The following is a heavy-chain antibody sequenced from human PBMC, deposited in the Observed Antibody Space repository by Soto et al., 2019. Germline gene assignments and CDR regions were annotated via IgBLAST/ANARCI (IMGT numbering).Heavy chain of an antibody. V-gene: IGHV3-33*01. CDR2: IWYDGSNK. J-gene: IGHJ4*02. Sequence: QVQLLESGGGVVQPGRSLRLSCAASGFTFSSYGMHWVRQAPGKGLEWVAVIWYDGSNKYYADSVKGRFTISRDNSKNTLNLQMNSLRAEDTAVYYCASEFLLVVPADGGIDYWGQGTLVTVSS. CDR3: ASEFLLVVPADGGIDY. D-gene: IGHD2-2*01. CDR1: GFTFSSYG.